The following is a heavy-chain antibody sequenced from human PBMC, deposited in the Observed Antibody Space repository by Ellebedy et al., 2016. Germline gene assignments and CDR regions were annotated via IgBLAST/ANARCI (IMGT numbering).Heavy chain of an antibody. CDR1: EYSFTTYW. Sequence: GESLKISXKGSEYSFTTYWIGWVRQMPGKGLEWMGIIYPGDSDTRYSPSFQGQVTISADKSISTAYLQWSSLKASDTAMYYCARAADSGHYYYYGMDVWGQGTTVTVSS. D-gene: IGHD5-12*01. CDR2: IYPGDSDT. CDR3: ARAADSGHYYYYGMDV. J-gene: IGHJ6*02. V-gene: IGHV5-51*01.